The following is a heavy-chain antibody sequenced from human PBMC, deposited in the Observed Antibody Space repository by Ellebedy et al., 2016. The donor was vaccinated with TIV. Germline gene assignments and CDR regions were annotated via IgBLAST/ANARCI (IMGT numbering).Heavy chain of an antibody. CDR3: ARDRSDGFDV. J-gene: IGHJ3*01. Sequence: PGGSLRLSCAASGFTFSNHNMNWVRQAPGKGLEWLSYISTSSSTIYYSDSVRGRFTISSDDAENSLFLQMKTLRAEDTAIYYCARDRSDGFDVWGQGTLVAVSS. CDR1: GFTFSNHN. V-gene: IGHV3-48*01. CDR2: ISTSSSTI.